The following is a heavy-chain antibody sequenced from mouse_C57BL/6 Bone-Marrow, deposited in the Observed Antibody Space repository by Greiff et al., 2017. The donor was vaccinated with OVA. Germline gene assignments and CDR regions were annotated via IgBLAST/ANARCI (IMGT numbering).Heavy chain of an antibody. CDR3: ARKGYYDYYFDY. CDR2: INYDGSST. J-gene: IGHJ2*01. D-gene: IGHD2-4*01. CDR1: GFTFSDYY. V-gene: IGHV5-16*01. Sequence: EVQLVESEGGLVQPGSSMKLSCTASGFTFSDYYMAWVRQVPEKGLEWVANINYDGSSTYYLDSLKSRFIISRDNAKNILYLQMSSLKSEDTATYYCARKGYYDYYFDYWGQGTTLTVSS.